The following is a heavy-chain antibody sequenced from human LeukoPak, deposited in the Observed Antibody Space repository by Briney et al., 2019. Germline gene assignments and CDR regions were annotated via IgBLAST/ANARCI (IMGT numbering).Heavy chain of an antibody. Sequence: GGSLRLSCAASGFTFSNYAMSWVRQAPGKGLEWVSYISTSSSTIYYADSVKGRFTISRDNAKNSLYLQMNSLRDEDTAVYYCARGRSAAGPLHYFDSWGQGTLVTVSS. CDR3: ARGRSAAGPLHYFDS. V-gene: IGHV3-48*02. J-gene: IGHJ4*02. CDR1: GFTFSNYA. D-gene: IGHD6-13*01. CDR2: ISTSSSTI.